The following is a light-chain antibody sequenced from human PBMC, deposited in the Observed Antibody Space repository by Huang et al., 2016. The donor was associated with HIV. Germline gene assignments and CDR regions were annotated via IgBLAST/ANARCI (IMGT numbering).Light chain of an antibody. CDR1: QTILHDSDSRNY. CDR3: QQYYSSPFT. V-gene: IGKV4-1*01. Sequence: DIVMTQSPDSLAVSLGERATINCKSSQTILHDSDSRNYLAWYQQKPGQPPTRLMHWAAIRKSGVPDRFIGSGSGTDFTLTISSLQAEDVAVYYCQQYYSSPFTFGPGTNVDI. CDR2: WAA. J-gene: IGKJ3*01.